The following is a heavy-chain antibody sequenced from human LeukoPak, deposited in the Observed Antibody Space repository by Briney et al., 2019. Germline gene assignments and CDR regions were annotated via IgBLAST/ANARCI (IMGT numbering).Heavy chain of an antibody. CDR3: ARADYGRPPDY. CDR1: GGSISSYF. D-gene: IGHD4-17*01. Sequence: SETLSLTCTVSGGSISSYFWTWIRQPAGKGLEWIGRIYTSGIANYNPSLKSRVPMSIDTSKNQFSLKLSSVTAADTAVYYCARADYGRPPDYWGQGTLVTVSS. J-gene: IGHJ4*02. V-gene: IGHV4-4*07. CDR2: IYTSGIA.